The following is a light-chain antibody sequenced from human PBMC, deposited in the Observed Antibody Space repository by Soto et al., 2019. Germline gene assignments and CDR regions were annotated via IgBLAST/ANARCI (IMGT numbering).Light chain of an antibody. CDR2: GAS. CDR1: QGISSY. V-gene: IGKV1-9*01. CDR3: QHLKSYPIT. J-gene: IGKJ5*01. Sequence: DIQLTQSPSFLSASVGDRVNITCRASQGISSYLAWYQQKPGKAPKLLIYGASTLQRGVSSRFSGSGSGTEFTLTISILQPEDFATYYCQHLKSYPITCGQGTRLDIK.